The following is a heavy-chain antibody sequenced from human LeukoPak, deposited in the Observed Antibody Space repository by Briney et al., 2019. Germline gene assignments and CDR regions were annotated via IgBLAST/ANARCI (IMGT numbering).Heavy chain of an antibody. D-gene: IGHD4-17*01. CDR3: ARESSYGAPADY. J-gene: IGHJ4*02. CDR1: GGSISSSNW. V-gene: IGHV4-4*02. CDR2: IYHSGST. Sequence: SETLSFTCAVSGGSISSSNWWSWVRQPPGKGLEWIGEIYHSGSTNYNPSLKSRVTISVDKSKNQFSLKLSSVTAADTAVYYCARESSYGAPADYWGQGTLVTVSS.